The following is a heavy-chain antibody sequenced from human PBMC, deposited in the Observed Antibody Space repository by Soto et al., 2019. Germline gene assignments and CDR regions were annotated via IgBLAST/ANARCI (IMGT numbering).Heavy chain of an antibody. CDR2: IWYDGTNK. V-gene: IGHV3-33*01. CDR1: GFTFSTYG. Sequence: QVQLVESGGGAVQPGRSLRLSCAASGFTFSTYGMHWVRQAPGKGLEWVAVIWYDGTNKYYADSVKGRFTISRDNSKKXXXXXXXXXXXXXXXXXXXXXXXXXXLDAFDIWGQGTMVTVSS. CDR3: XXXXXXXLDAFDI. J-gene: IGHJ3*02.